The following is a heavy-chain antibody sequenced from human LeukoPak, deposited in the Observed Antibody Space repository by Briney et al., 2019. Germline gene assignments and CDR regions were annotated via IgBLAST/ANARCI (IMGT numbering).Heavy chain of an antibody. CDR2: INPNSGGT. D-gene: IGHD2-2*01. V-gene: IGHV1-2*02. J-gene: IGHJ5*02. CDR1: GYTFIGYY. CDR3: ARGGPIVVVPAAYNWFDP. Sequence: GASVKVSCKASGYTFIGYYMHWVRQAPGQGLEWMGWINPNSGGTNYAQKFQGRVTMTRDTSISTAYMELSRLRSDDTAVYYCARGGPIVVVPAAYNWFDPWGQGTLVTVSS.